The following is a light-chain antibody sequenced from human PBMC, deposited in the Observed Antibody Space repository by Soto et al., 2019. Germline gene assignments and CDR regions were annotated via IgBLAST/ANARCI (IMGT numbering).Light chain of an antibody. CDR2: DAS. CDR1: QSVSGK. Sequence: EIELTQSPGTLSLSPGERATLSCRASQSVSGKLAWYQQKPGQAPRLLIYDASTRATGIPARFSGSGSGPEFTLTISSLQSEDFAVYYCQQSNNWPWTFGQGTKVEIK. V-gene: IGKV3-15*01. J-gene: IGKJ1*01. CDR3: QQSNNWPWT.